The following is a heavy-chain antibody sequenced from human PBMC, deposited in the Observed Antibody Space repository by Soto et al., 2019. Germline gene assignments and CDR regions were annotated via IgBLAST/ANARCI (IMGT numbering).Heavy chain of an antibody. D-gene: IGHD2-15*01. Sequence: QVQLQESGPGLVKPSGTLSLTCAVSSGSISSSNWWSWVRQPPGKGLEWIGEIYHSGSTNYNPSLKSRVTISVDKSKNQFSLKLSCVTAADTAVYYCARGPSDCSGGSCYDHDAFDIWGQGTMVTVSS. J-gene: IGHJ3*02. CDR3: ARGPSDCSGGSCYDHDAFDI. V-gene: IGHV4-4*02. CDR1: SGSISSSNW. CDR2: IYHSGST.